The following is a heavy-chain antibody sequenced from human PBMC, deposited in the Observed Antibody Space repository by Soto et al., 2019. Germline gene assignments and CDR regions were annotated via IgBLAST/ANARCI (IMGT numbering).Heavy chain of an antibody. CDR1: GGSISSYY. J-gene: IGHJ4*02. D-gene: IGHD4-17*01. V-gene: IGHV4-59*01. Sequence: LSLTCTVSGGSISSYYWSWIRQPPGKGLEWIGYIYYSGSTNYNPSLKSRVTISVDTSKNQFSLKLSSVTAADTAVYYCARHLGDYGGFDYWGQGTLVTVS. CDR2: IYYSGST. CDR3: ARHLGDYGGFDY.